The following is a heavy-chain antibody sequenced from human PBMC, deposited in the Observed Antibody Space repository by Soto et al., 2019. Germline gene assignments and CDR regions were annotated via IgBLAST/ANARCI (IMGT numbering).Heavy chain of an antibody. Sequence: PGGSLRLSCVASGFDFSDFHICWVRQAPGKGLEWISYISSSLGHTDYAESVKGRFTISRDNAKSSVFLEMSDLRSDDTAVYYCAANWNFGLNFWGQGTLVTVSS. D-gene: IGHD1-1*01. CDR2: ISSSLGHT. J-gene: IGHJ4*02. CDR3: AANWNFGLNF. V-gene: IGHV3-11*03. CDR1: GFDFSDFH.